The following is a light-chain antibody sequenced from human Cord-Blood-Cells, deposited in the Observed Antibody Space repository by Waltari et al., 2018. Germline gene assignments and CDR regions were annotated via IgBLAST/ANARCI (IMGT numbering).Light chain of an antibody. J-gene: IGLJ2*01. CDR1: SSNIGDGYD. CDR2: GNS. CDR3: QSYDSSLSGSQV. V-gene: IGLV1-40*01. Sequence: QSVLTQPPSVSGAPGQRVTISCTGSSSNIGDGYDVHWSQQLPGTAPKLLIYGNSNRPSGVPDRFSGSKSGTSASLTITGLQAEDEADYYCQSYDSSLSGSQVFGGGTKLTVL.